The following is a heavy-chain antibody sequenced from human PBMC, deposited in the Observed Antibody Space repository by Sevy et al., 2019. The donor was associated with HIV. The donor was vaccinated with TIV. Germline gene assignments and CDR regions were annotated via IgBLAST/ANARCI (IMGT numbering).Heavy chain of an antibody. CDR3: ARPTPRIALSSAAFFDS. Sequence: GESLKISCAASGFASGFTFSSFAMSWVRQLPGKGLEWVSTINGRGGSTYYADSVKGRFTLSRDNSNNAQFLQMDSLTPDDTALYYSARPTPRIALSSAAFFDSWGHGTLVTVSS. J-gene: IGHJ4*01. D-gene: IGHD6-6*01. CDR1: GFTFSSFA. CDR2: INGRGGST. V-gene: IGHV3-23*01.